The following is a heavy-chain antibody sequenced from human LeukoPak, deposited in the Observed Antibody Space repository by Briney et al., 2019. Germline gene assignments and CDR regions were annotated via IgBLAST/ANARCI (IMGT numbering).Heavy chain of an antibody. CDR3: AKDGNNYYSSGSYPRN. J-gene: IGHJ1*01. CDR1: GYSFSNYA. CDR2: ISGSTGSGTTGIT. Sequence: GGSLRLSCAASGYSFSNYAMSWVRQAPGKGLEWVSSISGSTGSGTTGITYYSASVKGRFTISRDNSKNTLYLQMNSLRAEDTAVYYCAKDGNNYYSSGSYPRNWGQGTLVTVSS. D-gene: IGHD3-10*01. V-gene: IGHV3-23*01.